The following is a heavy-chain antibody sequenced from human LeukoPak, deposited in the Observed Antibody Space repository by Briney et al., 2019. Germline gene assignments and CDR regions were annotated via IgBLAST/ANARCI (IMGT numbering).Heavy chain of an antibody. V-gene: IGHV1-18*01. CDR1: GYTFTNYG. CDR3: ARRLDIVVSIAFDI. CDR2: ISPYNDNT. Sequence: EASVKVSCKTSGYTFTNYGLSWVRQAPGQGLEWMGWISPYNDNTNYAQKFQGRVTMTTDTSTRTAYMELRSLRSADTAVYYCARRLDIVVSIAFDIWGQGTMVTVSS. D-gene: IGHD5-12*01. J-gene: IGHJ3*02.